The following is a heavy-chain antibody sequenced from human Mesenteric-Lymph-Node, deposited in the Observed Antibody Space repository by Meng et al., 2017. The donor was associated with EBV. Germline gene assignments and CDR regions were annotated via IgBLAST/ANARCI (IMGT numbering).Heavy chain of an antibody. CDR1: GWFFGGYF. CDR2: INRVGST. D-gene: IGHD3-10*01. Sequence: QGQLQAWGGGRFPPSETLSLTCGVVGWFFGGYFWSWIRQPPGKGLEWIGEINRVGSTNYNPSLKSRLTMSVDTSKNHFSLKLTSVTAADTAVYYCVRCGAVTLVQGGPDHWGQGTLVTVSS. V-gene: IGHV4-34*01. J-gene: IGHJ4*02. CDR3: VRCGAVTLVQGGPDH.